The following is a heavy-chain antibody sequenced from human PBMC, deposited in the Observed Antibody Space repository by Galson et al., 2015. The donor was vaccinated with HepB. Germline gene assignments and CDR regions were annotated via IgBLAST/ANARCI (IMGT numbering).Heavy chain of an antibody. V-gene: IGHV4-59*08. CDR2: IYNSGST. D-gene: IGHD1-7*01. CDR1: GGSISSYY. J-gene: IGHJ4*02. Sequence: VSGGSISSYYWTWIRQPPGEGLEWIGYIYNSGSTNYNPSLESRVTISEDTSKNQFSLNLRSVAAADTAVYYCARHSSLGTDYWGQGTLVTVSS. CDR3: ARHSSLGTDY.